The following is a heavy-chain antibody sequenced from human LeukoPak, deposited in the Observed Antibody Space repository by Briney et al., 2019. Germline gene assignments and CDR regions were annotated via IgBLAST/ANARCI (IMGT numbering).Heavy chain of an antibody. D-gene: IGHD6-13*01. CDR2: FDYSGST. J-gene: IGHJ5*01. CDR1: GGSISSHD. Sequence: KPSETLSLTCTVSGGSISSHDWSWIRQPPGKGLEWIGDFDYSGSTDYNPSLKSRVTISGDTSKNQFSLKLTSVTAADTAVYYCAGDRGGAAAFDWFDSWGQGTLVTVSS. V-gene: IGHV4-59*11. CDR3: AGDRGGAAAFDWFDS.